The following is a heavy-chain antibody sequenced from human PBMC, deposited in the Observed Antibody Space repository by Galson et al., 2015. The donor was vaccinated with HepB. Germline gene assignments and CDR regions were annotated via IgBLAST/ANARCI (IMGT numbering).Heavy chain of an antibody. V-gene: IGHV2-5*02. CDR3: AHGYGPLDY. Sequence: PALVKPTQTLTLTRTFSGFSLDTAGEGVGWVRQPPGKALEWLALIYWDDDKRYIPSLMNRLTITKDASKNQVVLTLADMDPIDTGTYYCAHGYGPLDYWGQGILVTVSS. J-gene: IGHJ4*02. CDR2: IYWDDDK. CDR1: GFSLDTAGEG. D-gene: IGHD5-12*01.